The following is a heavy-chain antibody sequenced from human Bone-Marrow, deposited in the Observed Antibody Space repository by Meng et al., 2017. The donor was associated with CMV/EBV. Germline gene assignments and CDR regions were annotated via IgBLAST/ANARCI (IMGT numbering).Heavy chain of an antibody. D-gene: IGHD1-26*01. Sequence: GESLKISCAASGFTFSSYWMHWVRQAPGKGLVWVSRINSDGSSTSYADSVKGRFTISRDNAKNTLYLQMNSLRAEDTAVYYCARDAAPWRGATPDYWGQGTQVTVSS. CDR2: INSDGSST. CDR1: GFTFSSYW. J-gene: IGHJ4*02. CDR3: ARDAAPWRGATPDY. V-gene: IGHV3-74*01.